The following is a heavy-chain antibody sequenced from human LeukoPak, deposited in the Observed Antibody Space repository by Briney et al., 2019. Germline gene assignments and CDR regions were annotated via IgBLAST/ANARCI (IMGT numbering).Heavy chain of an antibody. Sequence: GGSLRLSCAASGFTLSSHGMHWVRQAPGKGLEWVALIWYDGSKENYADSVKGRFTISRDMSKNTLNLQMNSLRVQDTAVFYCARDLSFGSLDFRGQGTLVTVSS. CDR2: IWYDGSKE. J-gene: IGHJ4*02. V-gene: IGHV3-33*01. CDR3: ARDLSFGSLDF. CDR1: GFTLSSHG. D-gene: IGHD1-26*01.